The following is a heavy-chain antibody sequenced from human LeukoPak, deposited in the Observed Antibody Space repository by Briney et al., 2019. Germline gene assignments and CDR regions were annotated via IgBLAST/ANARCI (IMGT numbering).Heavy chain of an antibody. CDR1: GGSISSSSYY. V-gene: IGHV4-39*01. CDR3: ARTRKYSSDDDC. D-gene: IGHD6-19*01. Sequence: SETLSLTCTVSGGSISSSSYYWGWVRQPPGKGLEWIGSIYYSGSTYYNPSLKSRVTISVDTSKNQFSLKLSSVTAADTAVYYCARTRKYSSDDDCWGQGTLVTVSS. J-gene: IGHJ4*02. CDR2: IYYSGST.